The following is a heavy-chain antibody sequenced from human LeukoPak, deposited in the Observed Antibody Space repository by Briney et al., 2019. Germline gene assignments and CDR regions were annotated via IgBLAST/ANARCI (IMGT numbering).Heavy chain of an antibody. D-gene: IGHD5-12*01. V-gene: IGHV5-51*01. CDR3: ALRSGYDYDY. CDR1: GFSFTNYC. J-gene: IGHJ4*02. CDR2: ICPGDSDT. Sequence: GESLKISCKASGFSFTNYCIGWVRQMPGKGLEWMGIICPGDSDTRYSPSFQGRVTISADKSISTAYLQWSSLKASDTAMYYCALRSGYDYDYWGQGTLVTVSS.